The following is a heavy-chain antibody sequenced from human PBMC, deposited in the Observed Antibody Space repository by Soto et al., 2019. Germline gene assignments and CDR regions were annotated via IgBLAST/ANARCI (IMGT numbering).Heavy chain of an antibody. CDR3: ARQTYLKDFDI. CDR1: RGAIQSSTYY. J-gene: IGHJ3*02. Sequence: QLQLQESGPGLVKPSETLSLTCTVSRGAIQSSTYYWGWIRQPPGKGLEWIGTVYYNGSPYFNPSLKRRLPISADPSQNQCSLGLASVSAADTAVYYCARQTYLKDFDIWGQGTMVTVSS. V-gene: IGHV4-39*01. D-gene: IGHD2-2*02. CDR2: VYYNGSP.